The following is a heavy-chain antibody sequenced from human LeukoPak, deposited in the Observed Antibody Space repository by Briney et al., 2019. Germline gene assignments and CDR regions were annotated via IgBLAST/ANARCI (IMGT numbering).Heavy chain of an antibody. Sequence: PQASVKVSCKASRYTFASYDINWVRQATGQGLEWMGWMNPNSGNTGYAQKFQGRVTMTRNTSISTAYMELSSLRSEDTAVYYCARGRLGGGRWFGELLMYNMDVWGKGTTVTVSS. V-gene: IGHV1-8*01. CDR1: RYTFASYD. D-gene: IGHD3-10*01. J-gene: IGHJ6*03. CDR2: MNPNSGNT. CDR3: ARGRLGGGRWFGELLMYNMDV.